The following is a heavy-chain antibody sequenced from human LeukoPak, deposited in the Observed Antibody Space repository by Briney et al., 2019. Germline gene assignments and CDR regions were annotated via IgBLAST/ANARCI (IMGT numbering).Heavy chain of an antibody. CDR3: ASRVYDSSGYSHY. D-gene: IGHD3-22*01. Sequence: GGSLRLSCAASGFTFSSYAMSWVRQAPGKGLEWVSAISGSGGSTYYADSVKGRSTISRDNSKNTLYLQMNSLRAEDTAVFYCASRVYDSSGYSHYWGQGTLVTVSS. J-gene: IGHJ4*02. CDR2: ISGSGGST. V-gene: IGHV3-23*01. CDR1: GFTFSSYA.